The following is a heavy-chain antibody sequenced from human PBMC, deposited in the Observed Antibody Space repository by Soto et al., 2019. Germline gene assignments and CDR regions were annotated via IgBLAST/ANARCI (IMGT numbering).Heavy chain of an antibody. J-gene: IGHJ6*02. CDR1: GGSIISYY. CDR2: IYYSGST. D-gene: IGHD1-26*01. CDR3: ARDSGSYLYGMDV. V-gene: IGHV4-59*01. Sequence: SETLSLTCTVSGGSIISYYWSWMRQPPGKGLEWIGYIYYSGSTNYNPSLKSRVTISVDTSKNQFSLKLSSVTAADTAVYYCARDSGSYLYGMDVWGQGTTVTVSS.